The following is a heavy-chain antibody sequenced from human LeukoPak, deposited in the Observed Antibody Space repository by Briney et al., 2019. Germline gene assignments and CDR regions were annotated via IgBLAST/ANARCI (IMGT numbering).Heavy chain of an antibody. CDR3: ARGLRRWLQIVGY. D-gene: IGHD5-24*01. V-gene: IGHV1-8*02. CDR2: MNPNSGNT. J-gene: IGHJ4*02. CDR1: GGTFSSYA. Sequence: GASVKVSCKASGGTFSSYAISWVRQAPGQGLEWMGRMNPNSGNTGYAQKFQGRVTMTRNTSISTAYMELSSLRSEDTAVYYCARGLRRWLQIVGYWGQGTLVTVSS.